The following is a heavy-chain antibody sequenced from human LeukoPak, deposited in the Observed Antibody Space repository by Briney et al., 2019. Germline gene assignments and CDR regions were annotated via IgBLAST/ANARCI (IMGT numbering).Heavy chain of an antibody. V-gene: IGHV4-34*01. J-gene: IGHJ1*01. CDR1: GGSFSGYY. CDR2: INHSGST. CDR3: ARDSEPFQH. D-gene: IGHD1-26*01. Sequence: SETLSLTCAVYGGSFSGYYWSWIRQPPGKGLEWIGEINHSGSTNYNPSLKSRVTISVDTSKNQFSLKLSSVTAADTAVYYCARDSEPFQHWGQGTLVTVSS.